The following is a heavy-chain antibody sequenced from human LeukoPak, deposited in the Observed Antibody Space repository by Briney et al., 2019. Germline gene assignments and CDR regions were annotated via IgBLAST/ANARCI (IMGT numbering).Heavy chain of an antibody. D-gene: IGHD5-24*01. CDR2: IYYSGST. CDR3: ASGWLLDAFDI. CDR1: GGSISSSSYY. Sequence: SETLSLTCTVSGGSISSSSYYWGWIRQPPGKGLEWIGSIYYSGSTYYNPSLKSRVTISVDTSKNQFSLKLSSVTAADTAVYYCASGWLLDAFDIWGQGTMVTVPS. J-gene: IGHJ3*02. V-gene: IGHV4-39*01.